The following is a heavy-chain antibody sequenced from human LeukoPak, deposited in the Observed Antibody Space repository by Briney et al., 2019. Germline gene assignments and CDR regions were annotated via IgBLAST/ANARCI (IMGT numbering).Heavy chain of an antibody. D-gene: IGHD2-2*01. CDR1: GGSFSGYY. Sequence: SETLSLTCAVYGGSFSGYYWSWIRQPPGKGLEWIGEINHSGSTNYNPSLKSRVTISVDTSKNQFSLKLSSVTAADTAVYYCARRALVVPAAAGFDPWGQGTLVTVSS. J-gene: IGHJ5*02. CDR2: INHSGST. V-gene: IGHV4-34*01. CDR3: ARRALVVPAAAGFDP.